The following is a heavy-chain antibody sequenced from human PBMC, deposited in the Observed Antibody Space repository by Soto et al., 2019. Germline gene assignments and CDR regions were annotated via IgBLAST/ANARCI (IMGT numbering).Heavy chain of an antibody. Sequence: GASVKVSCKATGYTFTGYYMHWVRQAPGQGLEWMGWINPNSGGTNYAQKFQGWVTMTRDTSISTAYMEPSRLRSDDTAVYYCAGEVSSRNVGTNYYYYGMDVWGQGTTVTVSS. V-gene: IGHV1-2*04. CDR3: AGEVSSRNVGTNYYYYGMDV. J-gene: IGHJ6*02. CDR1: GYTFTGYY. CDR2: INPNSGGT. D-gene: IGHD6-13*01.